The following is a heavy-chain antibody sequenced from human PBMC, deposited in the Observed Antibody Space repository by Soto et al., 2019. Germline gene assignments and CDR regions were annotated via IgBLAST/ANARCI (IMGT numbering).Heavy chain of an antibody. CDR1: GGNFSSYA. J-gene: IGHJ6*02. D-gene: IGHD2-2*02. Sequence: GSCNASGGNFSSYAISWVRQAPGQGLEWMGGIIPIFGTANYAQKFQGRVTITADKSTSTAYMELSSLRSEDTAVYYCASSIVVVPDAIFHHYGMDVGGQGTTVTVSS. CDR2: IIPIFGTA. CDR3: ASSIVVVPDAIFHHYGMDV. V-gene: IGHV1-69*06.